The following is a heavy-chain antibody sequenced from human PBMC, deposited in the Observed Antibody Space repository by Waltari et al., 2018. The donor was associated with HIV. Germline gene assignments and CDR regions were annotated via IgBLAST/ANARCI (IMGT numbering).Heavy chain of an antibody. V-gene: IGHV4-34*01. Sequence: QAQLQQWGTGLLKPSEALSLPCAVYGDPFNDYYSAWISPLPGKGLEWMGEVGPGGNVNVLPSLRRRLSLSTDASKNQFSLTLTSVAATDTGVYFCARGLQMTSYASGNWLWEQMLSRYFFDVWGQGTRV. CDR2: VGPGGNV. J-gene: IGHJ4*02. D-gene: IGHD2-2*01. CDR3: ARGLQMTSYASGNWLWEQMLSRYFFDV. CDR1: GDPFNDYY.